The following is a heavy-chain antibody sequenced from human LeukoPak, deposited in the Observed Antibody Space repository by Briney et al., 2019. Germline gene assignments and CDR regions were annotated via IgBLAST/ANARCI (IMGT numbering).Heavy chain of an antibody. CDR2: INHRGST. Sequence: ASLRLSCAASGFTFSSYAMSWVRQAPGKGLEGIGEINHRGSTNYNPSLKSRLTISVDTSKNQFSLKLSSVTAADTAVYYCARGVCSGGSCYTFDYWGQGTLVTVSS. V-gene: IGHV4-34*01. CDR1: GFTFSSYA. D-gene: IGHD2-15*01. J-gene: IGHJ4*02. CDR3: ARGVCSGGSCYTFDY.